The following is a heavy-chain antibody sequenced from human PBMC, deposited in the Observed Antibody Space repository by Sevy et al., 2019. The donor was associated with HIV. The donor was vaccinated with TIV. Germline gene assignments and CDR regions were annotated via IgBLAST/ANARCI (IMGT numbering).Heavy chain of an antibody. D-gene: IGHD2-8*01. CDR2: VDNDGSGT. J-gene: IGHJ4*02. V-gene: IGHV3-74*01. Sequence: GGSLRLSCAASGFTFTNYWMHWVRQAPGKGLVWVSRVDNDGSGTNYADSVKGRFTISRANAKNTVYLQMNSLRAEDTAVYYCTRDMYGIDYWGQGTLVTVSS. CDR1: GFTFTNYW. CDR3: TRDMYGIDY.